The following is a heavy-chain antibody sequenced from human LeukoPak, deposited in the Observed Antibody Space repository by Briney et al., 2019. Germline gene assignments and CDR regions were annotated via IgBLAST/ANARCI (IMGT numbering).Heavy chain of an antibody. CDR1: GGTFRSYV. Sequence: AVKVSLKGSGGTFRSYVISWVRQAPGQGVEWMGGIIPIFGTANYAQKFQGRVTITADESTSTAYMELSSLRSEDTAVYYCASSSHGSYSLSWFDPWGQGTLVTVSS. D-gene: IGHD1-26*01. V-gene: IGHV1-69*01. CDR2: IIPIFGTA. J-gene: IGHJ5*02. CDR3: ASSSHGSYSLSWFDP.